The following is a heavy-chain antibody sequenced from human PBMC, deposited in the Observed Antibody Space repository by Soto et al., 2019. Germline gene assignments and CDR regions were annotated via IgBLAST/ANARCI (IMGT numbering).Heavy chain of an antibody. CDR2: ISSSSSYI. Sequence: EVQLVESGGGLVKPGGSLRLSCAASGFTFSSYSMNWVRQAPGKGLEWVSSISSSSSYIYYADSVKGRFTISRDNAKNSLYLQMNSLRAEDTAVYYCARDGVDSRSWYRYYYYGMDVWGQGTTVTVSS. CDR3: ARDGVDSRSWYRYYYYGMDV. CDR1: GFTFSSYS. V-gene: IGHV3-21*01. J-gene: IGHJ6*02. D-gene: IGHD6-13*01.